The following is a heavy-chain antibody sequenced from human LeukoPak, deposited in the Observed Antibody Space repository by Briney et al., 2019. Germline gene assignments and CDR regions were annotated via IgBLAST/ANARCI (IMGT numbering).Heavy chain of an antibody. V-gene: IGHV4-39*01. CDR2: IYYSGST. J-gene: IGHJ3*02. Sequence: SETLSLTCTVSGGSISSSRYYWGWIRQPPGKGLEWIGSIYYSGSTHYHPSLKSLVTISVDTSKNQFPLKLSSVTAADTAVYYCPRAPANLVVAATIYRKNYSIRGNAFDIWGEGTMVTVSS. CDR1: GGSISSSRYY. D-gene: IGHD2-15*01. CDR3: PRAPANLVVAATIYRKNYSIRGNAFDI.